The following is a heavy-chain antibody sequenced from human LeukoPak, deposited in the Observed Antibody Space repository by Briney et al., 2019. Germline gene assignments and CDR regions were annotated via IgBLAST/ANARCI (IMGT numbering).Heavy chain of an antibody. V-gene: IGHV3-9*01. CDR3: AKNIAARVDYYYGMDV. J-gene: IGHJ6*02. Sequence: PGGSLRLSCAASGFTFDDYAMHWVRQAPGKGLEWVSGISWNSGSIGYADSVKGRFTISRDNAKNSLYLQMNSLRAEDTALYYCAKNIAARVDYYYGMDVWGQGTTVTVSS. D-gene: IGHD6-6*01. CDR1: GFTFDDYA. CDR2: ISWNSGSI.